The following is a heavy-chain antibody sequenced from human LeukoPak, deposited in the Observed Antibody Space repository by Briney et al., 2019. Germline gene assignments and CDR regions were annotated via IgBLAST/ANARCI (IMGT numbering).Heavy chain of an antibody. CDR3: VRGRYSSGWFKDKNWFDP. J-gene: IGHJ5*02. V-gene: IGHV4-59*01. CDR1: GGSISSYY. CDR2: IYYSGST. Sequence: SETLSLTCTVSGGSISSYYWSWIRQPPGKGLEWIGSIYYSGSTNYNPSLKRRVTTSVDTSKNQFSLKLSSVTAADTAVYYCVRGRYSSGWFKDKNWFDPWGQGIPVTVSS. D-gene: IGHD6-19*01.